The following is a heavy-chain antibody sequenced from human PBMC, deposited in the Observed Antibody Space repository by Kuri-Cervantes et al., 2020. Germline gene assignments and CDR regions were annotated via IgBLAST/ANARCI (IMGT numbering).Heavy chain of an antibody. CDR2: IYYSGST. CDR3: ASSYDILTGPFDY. J-gene: IGHJ4*02. CDR1: GGSISSGDYY. V-gene: IGHV4-30-4*01. Sequence: SCTVSGGSISSGDYYWSWIRQPPGKGLEWIGYIYYSGSTYYNPSLKSRVTISVDTSKSQFSLKLSSVTAADTAVYYCASSYDILTGPFDYWGQGTLVTVSS. D-gene: IGHD3-9*01.